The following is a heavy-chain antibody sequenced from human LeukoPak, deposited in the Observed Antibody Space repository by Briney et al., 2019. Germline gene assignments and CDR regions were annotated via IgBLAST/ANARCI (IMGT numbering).Heavy chain of an antibody. CDR1: AGSISLYY. V-gene: IGHV4-59*01. CDR2: IYYSGST. Sequence: SETLSLTCTVSAGSISLYYWSWIRQPPGKGLEWLGYIYYSGSTDYNPSLMGRLTISVDTSKNQFSLTLTSVTEADTAVYYCARDYGGKLDYWGQGTLVTVSS. CDR3: ARDYGGKLDY. D-gene: IGHD4-23*01. J-gene: IGHJ4*02.